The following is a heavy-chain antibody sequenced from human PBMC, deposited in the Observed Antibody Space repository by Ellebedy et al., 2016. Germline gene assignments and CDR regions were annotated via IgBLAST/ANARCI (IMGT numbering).Heavy chain of an antibody. V-gene: IGHV4-34*01. D-gene: IGHD2-2*01. CDR3: ARLVVPAAMPDYYYYGMDV. J-gene: IGHJ6*02. Sequence: SQTLSLTXXFYGGSFSGYYWSWIRQPPGKGLEWIGEINHSGSTNYNPSLKSRVTMSVDTSKNQFSLKLSSVTAADTAVYYCARLVVPAAMPDYYYYGMDVWGQGTTVTVSS. CDR2: INHSGST. CDR1: GGSFSGYY.